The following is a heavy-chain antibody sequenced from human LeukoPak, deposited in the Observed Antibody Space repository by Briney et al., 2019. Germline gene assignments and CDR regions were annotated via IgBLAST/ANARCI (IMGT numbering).Heavy chain of an antibody. CDR1: GYTFTGNY. J-gene: IGHJ4*02. Sequence: ASVKVSCKASGYTFTGNYMHWVRQAPGQGLEWLGWINPDSGGTDYSQKFQDRVALTRDTSISTAYLELSGLRSGDTAVYYCARGGYSSSWYSDGIDYWGQGTLVTVSS. V-gene: IGHV1-2*02. D-gene: IGHD6-13*01. CDR2: INPDSGGT. CDR3: ARGGYSSSWYSDGIDY.